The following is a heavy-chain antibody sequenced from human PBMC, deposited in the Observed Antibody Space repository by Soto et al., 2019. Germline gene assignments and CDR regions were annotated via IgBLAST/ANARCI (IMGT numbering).Heavy chain of an antibody. CDR2: ISAYNGNT. CDR1: GYTFTSYV. CDR3: AREKTPYYDFWSGYAKTLAH. V-gene: IGHV1-18*04. Sequence: SVKVSVKASGYTFTSYVMSWVRQAPGQVLECMGCISAYNGNTNYAQKLQGRVTMTTDTSKRTADMELRSMRPDDTAVYCCAREKTPYYDFWSGYAKTLAHWGKGTLVT. J-gene: IGHJ4*02. D-gene: IGHD3-3*01.